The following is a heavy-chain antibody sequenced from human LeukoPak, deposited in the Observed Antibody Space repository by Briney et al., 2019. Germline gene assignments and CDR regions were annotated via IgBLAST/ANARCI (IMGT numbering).Heavy chain of an antibody. CDR1: GGSTSGSSYY. D-gene: IGHD3-10*01. CDR3: ARDRFYGSGSYFAYYYYMDV. V-gene: IGHV4-61*02. CDR2: IYTSGST. Sequence: SETLSLTCTVSGGSTSGSSYYWSWIRQPAGKGLEWIGRIYTSGSTNYNPSLKSRVTISVDTSKNQFSLKLSSVTAADTAVYYCARDRFYGSGSYFAYYYYMDVWGKGTTVTISS. J-gene: IGHJ6*03.